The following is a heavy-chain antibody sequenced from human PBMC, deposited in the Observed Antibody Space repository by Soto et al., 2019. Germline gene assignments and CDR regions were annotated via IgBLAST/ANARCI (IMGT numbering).Heavy chain of an antibody. J-gene: IGHJ5*02. V-gene: IGHV1-2*02. D-gene: IGHD4-4*01. Sequence: ASVKVSCKASGYPFSDNQIHWLRRAPGQGLEWMGRINPKSDDTNYAQKFQGRVIMTRDTSIDTAYLELTGLTSDDTATYYCARKHSLDYIRWGLDPWGQGTLVTVS. CDR2: INPKSDDT. CDR3: ARKHSLDYIRWGLDP. CDR1: GYPFSDNQ.